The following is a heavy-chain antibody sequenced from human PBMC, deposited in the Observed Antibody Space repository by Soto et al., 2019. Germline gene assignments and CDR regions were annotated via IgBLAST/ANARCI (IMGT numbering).Heavy chain of an antibody. CDR3: TTDPGDYEDF. CDR1: GFTIINAW. J-gene: IGHJ4*02. D-gene: IGHD4-17*01. Sequence: VQLVESGGGFVKPGGSLRLSCEGSGFTIINAWMSWVRQAPGKGLEWVGRIKSRTDGGAADYAAPVRGRFSISRDDSKNTLYLQMNSLKIEDSALYYCTTDPGDYEDFWGQGTLVTVSS. V-gene: IGHV3-15*01. CDR2: IKSRTDGGAA.